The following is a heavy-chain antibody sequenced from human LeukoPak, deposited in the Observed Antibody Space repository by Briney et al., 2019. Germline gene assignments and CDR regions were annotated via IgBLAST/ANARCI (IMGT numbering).Heavy chain of an antibody. CDR1: GGSFSGYY. CDR3: ARGYYDSSGYDY. Sequence: SETRSPTCAVYGGSFSGYYWSWIRQPPGKGLEWIGEINHSGSTNYNPSLKSRVTISVDTSKNQFSLKLSSVTAADTAVYYCARGYYDSSGYDYWGQGTLVTVSS. CDR2: INHSGST. D-gene: IGHD3-22*01. J-gene: IGHJ4*02. V-gene: IGHV4-34*01.